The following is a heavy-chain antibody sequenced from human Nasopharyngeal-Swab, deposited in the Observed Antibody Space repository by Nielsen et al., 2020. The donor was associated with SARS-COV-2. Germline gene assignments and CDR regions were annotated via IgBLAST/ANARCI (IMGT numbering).Heavy chain of an antibody. CDR1: GYTFTSYD. V-gene: IGHV1-24*01. J-gene: IGHJ5*02. Sequence: ASVKVSCKASGYTFTSYDINWVRQAPGKGLEWMGGFDPEDGETIYAQKFQGRVTMTEDTSTDTAYMELSSLRSEDTAVYYCATGSAAARRNWFDPWGQGTLVTVSS. CDR3: ATGSAAARRNWFDP. D-gene: IGHD6-13*01. CDR2: FDPEDGET.